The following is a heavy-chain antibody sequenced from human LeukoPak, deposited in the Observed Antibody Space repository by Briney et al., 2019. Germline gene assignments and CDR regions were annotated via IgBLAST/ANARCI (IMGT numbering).Heavy chain of an antibody. V-gene: IGHV3-30*18. CDR1: GFTFSNFA. CDR3: AKDLMKTGYCSGASCYGRTD. Sequence: GGSLRLSCAASGFTFSNFAIHWVRQAPGKGREWVAVILYDGRNKYYGDSVEGRFTISRDNSKNTVYLEMNSLRAEDTAVYYCAKDLMKTGYCSGASCYGRTDWGQGTLVTVSS. J-gene: IGHJ4*02. D-gene: IGHD2-15*01. CDR2: ILYDGRNK.